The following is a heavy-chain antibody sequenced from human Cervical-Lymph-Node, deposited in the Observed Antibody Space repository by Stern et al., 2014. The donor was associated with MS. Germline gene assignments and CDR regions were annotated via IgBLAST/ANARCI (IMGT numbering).Heavy chain of an antibody. J-gene: IGHJ2*01. CDR3: ARGVTYCGGDCYGWYFDL. CDR1: GFTFSSYA. Sequence: EMQLLESGGGLVQPGGSLRLSCAASGFTFSSYAMHWVRQAPGKGLEYVSVISSNGGSTYYANSVKGRFTISRDNSKNTLYLHMGSLRVEDMAVYYCARGVTYCGGDCYGWYFDLWGRGTLVTVSS. D-gene: IGHD2-21*02. CDR2: ISSNGGST. V-gene: IGHV3-64*01.